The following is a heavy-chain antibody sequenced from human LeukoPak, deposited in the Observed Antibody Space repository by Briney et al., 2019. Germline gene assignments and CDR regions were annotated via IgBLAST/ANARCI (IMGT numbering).Heavy chain of an antibody. J-gene: IGHJ4*02. V-gene: IGHV3-23*01. D-gene: IGHD6-19*01. CDR3: AKGMEGAVDTYFVY. CDR1: GFTFSSDA. Sequence: PGGSLRLSCAASGFTFSSDAVSWVRQAPGKGLEWVSAISGSGGSTYYADSVKGRFTISRDNSKNTLYLQMNSLRAEDTAVYYCAKGMEGAVDTYFVYWGQGTLVTVSS. CDR2: ISGSGGST.